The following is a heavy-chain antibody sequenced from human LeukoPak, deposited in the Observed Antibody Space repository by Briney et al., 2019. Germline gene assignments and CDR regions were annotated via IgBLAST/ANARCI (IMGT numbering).Heavy chain of an antibody. J-gene: IGHJ4*02. CDR1: GFTFSTYW. CDR2: IKKDGSEK. Sequence: PEGSLRLSCAASGFTFSTYWMTWVRQAPGKGLEWVANIKKDGSEKYYVDSVKGRFTISRDNAKNSLYLQMNSLRVEDTAVYYCAIDRRYWGQGTLVTVSS. CDR3: AIDRRY. V-gene: IGHV3-7*01.